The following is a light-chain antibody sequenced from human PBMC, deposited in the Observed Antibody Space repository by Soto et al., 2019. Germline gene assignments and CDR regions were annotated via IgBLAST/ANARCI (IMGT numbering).Light chain of an antibody. Sequence: QPVLEQPPSGNAGPGQKVTNSCYGRSSNIGNNYVSWYQQLPGTAPKLLIYDNNKRPSGIPDRFSGSKSGTSATLGITGLQTGDEADYYCGTWDSSLSAGVFGTGTKVTVL. CDR3: GTWDSSLSAGV. CDR2: DNN. J-gene: IGLJ1*01. V-gene: IGLV1-51*01. CDR1: SSNIGNNY.